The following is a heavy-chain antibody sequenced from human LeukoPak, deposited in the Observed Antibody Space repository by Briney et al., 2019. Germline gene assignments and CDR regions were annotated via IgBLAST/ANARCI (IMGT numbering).Heavy chain of an antibody. CDR2: ITGGSGAK. V-gene: IGHV3-23*01. Sequence: GGSLRLSCTASGFTFSSFAVSWVRQAPGKGLEWVSTITGGSGAKYYADSVKGRFTISRDNSKDTLYLQMPSLRAEDTAVYFCAKDTPLTTYTSGWSSNSFDYWGQGTLVAVSS. CDR1: GFTFSSFA. CDR3: AKDTPLTTYTSGWSSNSFDY. J-gene: IGHJ4*02. D-gene: IGHD6-19*01.